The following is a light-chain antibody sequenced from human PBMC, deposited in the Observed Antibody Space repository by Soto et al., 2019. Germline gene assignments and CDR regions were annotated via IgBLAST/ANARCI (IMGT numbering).Light chain of an antibody. V-gene: IGLV2-14*01. CDR1: GSDVGGYNY. J-gene: IGLJ3*02. CDR3: SSYTSSSSLKWV. Sequence: QSALTQPASVSGSPGQSITISCTGTGSDVGGYNYVSWYQQHPGKAPKLMIYEVSNRPSGVSNRFSGSKSGNTASLTISGLQAEDEADDYGSSYTSSSSLKWVFGGGTKLTVL. CDR2: EVS.